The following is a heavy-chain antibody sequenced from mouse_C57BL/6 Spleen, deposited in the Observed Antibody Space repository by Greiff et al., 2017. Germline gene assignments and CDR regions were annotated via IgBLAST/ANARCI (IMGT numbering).Heavy chain of an antibody. CDR2: IWSDGST. J-gene: IGHJ4*01. Sequence: VQRVESGPGLVAPSQSLSITCTVSGFSLTSYGVHWVRQPPGKGLEWLVVIWSDGSTTYNSALKSRLSISKDNSKSQVFLKMNSLQTDDTAMYYCARQGYYSNYDAMDYWGQGTSVTVSS. D-gene: IGHD2-5*01. CDR1: GFSLTSYG. V-gene: IGHV2-6-1*01. CDR3: ARQGYYSNYDAMDY.